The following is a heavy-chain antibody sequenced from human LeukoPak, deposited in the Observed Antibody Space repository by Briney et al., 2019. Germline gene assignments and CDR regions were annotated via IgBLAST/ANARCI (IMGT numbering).Heavy chain of an antibody. CDR3: ARDAGYCSSTSCYGGRTSIYAFDI. D-gene: IGHD2-2*01. CDR2: INPSGGCT. V-gene: IGHV1-46*01. Sequence: ASVKVSCKASGYTFSSYYMHWVRQAPGQGLEWMGIINPSGGCTSYAQKFQGRVTMTRDMSTSTVYMQLSSLRSEDTAVYYCARDAGYCSSTSCYGGRTSIYAFDIWGQGTMVTVSS. J-gene: IGHJ3*02. CDR1: GYTFSSYY.